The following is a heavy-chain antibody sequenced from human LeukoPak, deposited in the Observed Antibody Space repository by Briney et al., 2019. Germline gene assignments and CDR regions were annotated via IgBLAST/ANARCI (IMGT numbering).Heavy chain of an antibody. D-gene: IGHD3-10*01. CDR2: IYYGGST. V-gene: IGHV4-59*01. Sequence: SETLSLTCAVYGGSISSYYWSWIPQPPGKGLEWIGYIYYGGSTNYNPSLKSRVTISVDTSKNQFSLKLSSVTAADTAVYYCARGQPGLLWFGEGYNWFDPWGQGTLVTVSS. CDR1: GGSISSYY. J-gene: IGHJ5*02. CDR3: ARGQPGLLWFGEGYNWFDP.